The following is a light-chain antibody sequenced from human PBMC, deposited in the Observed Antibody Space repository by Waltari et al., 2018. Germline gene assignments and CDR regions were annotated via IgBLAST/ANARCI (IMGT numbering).Light chain of an antibody. CDR2: DVN. CDR1: NRNIGGYNF. V-gene: IGLV2-14*03. CDR3: TSFTSTTSYVV. Sequence: QSALTQPASVSGSPGQSITISCTGPNRNIGGYNFVSWYQQHPGRAPRILIYDVNKRPSGGSNRFSGSKSGNTSALTISGLQADDDADYYCTSFTSTTSYVVFGGGTNLTV. J-gene: IGLJ2*01.